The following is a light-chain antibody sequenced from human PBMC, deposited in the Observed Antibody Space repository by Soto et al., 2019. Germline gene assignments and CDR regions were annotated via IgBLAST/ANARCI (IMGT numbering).Light chain of an antibody. CDR2: EVS. V-gene: IGLV2-8*02. CDR1: SSDVGGYNY. CDR3: SSYAGSNNYV. Sequence: QSVLTQPPSASRSPGQSVTISCTGTSSDVGGYNYVSWYQQHPGKAPKLMIYEVSKRPSGVPDRFSGSKSGNTASLTVSGHQAEEEADYYCSSYAGSNNYVFGTGTQLTVL. J-gene: IGLJ1*01.